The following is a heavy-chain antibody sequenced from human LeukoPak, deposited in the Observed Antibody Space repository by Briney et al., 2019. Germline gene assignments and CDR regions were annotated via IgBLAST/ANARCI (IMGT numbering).Heavy chain of an antibody. CDR2: IKQDGSEK. D-gene: IGHD3-10*01. J-gene: IGHJ4*02. CDR3: ARDSRYYYGSGSYYLPFDY. CDR1: GFTFSSYW. Sequence: GGSLRLSCAASGFTFSSYWMSWVRPAPGKGLEWVANIKQDGSEKYYVDSVKGRFTISRDNAKNSLYLQMNSMRAEDTAVYYCARDSRYYYGSGSYYLPFDYWGQGTLVTVSS. V-gene: IGHV3-7*01.